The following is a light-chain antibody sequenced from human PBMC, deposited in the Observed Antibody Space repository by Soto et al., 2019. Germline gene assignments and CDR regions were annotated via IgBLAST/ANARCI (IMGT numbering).Light chain of an antibody. V-gene: IGKV3-20*01. J-gene: IGKJ1*01. Sequence: DILLTQSPGTLSLSPGERATLSCRASQSVSSSYLAWYQQTPGQAPRLLIYAASSRATGIPDRFSGSGTGTDYTLTISSREPEDVAVYYCHQYGSSTGTFGQGTKVEIK. CDR3: HQYGSSTGT. CDR2: AAS. CDR1: QSVSSSY.